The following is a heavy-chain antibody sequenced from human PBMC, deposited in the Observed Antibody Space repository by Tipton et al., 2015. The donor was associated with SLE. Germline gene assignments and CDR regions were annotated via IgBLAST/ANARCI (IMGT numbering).Heavy chain of an antibody. D-gene: IGHD1-26*01. J-gene: IGHJ4*02. Sequence: TLSLTCAVYGGSFSGYYWSWIRQPPGKGLEWIGEINHSGSTNNNPSLKSRVTISVDTSKNQFSLKLSSVTAADTAVYYCARREGRAHSGSYRDYWGQGTLVTVSS. CDR1: GGSFSGYY. CDR3: ARREGRAHSGSYRDY. CDR2: INHSGST. V-gene: IGHV4-34*01.